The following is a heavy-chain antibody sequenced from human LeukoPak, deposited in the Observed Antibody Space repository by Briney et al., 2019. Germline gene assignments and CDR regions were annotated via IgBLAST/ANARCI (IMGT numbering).Heavy chain of an antibody. J-gene: IGHJ4*02. CDR2: PFYRSKCYN. V-gene: IGHV6-1*01. D-gene: IGHD1-1*01. Sequence: QTLSLTCAISGDSVSRHDLTWDWVRQSPSRGLEWVGRPFYRSKCYNDYPVYVKSRITVSPDTSKNQFPLHLHSVTPEDTAVYYCVRSYDWVFDYWGQGTRVTVSS. CDR1: GDSVSRHDLT. CDR3: VRSYDWVFDY.